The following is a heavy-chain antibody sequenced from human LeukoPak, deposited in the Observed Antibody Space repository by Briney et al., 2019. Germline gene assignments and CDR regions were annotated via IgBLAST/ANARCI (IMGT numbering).Heavy chain of an antibody. Sequence: ASVKVSCKASGYTFTSYYMHWVRQAPGQGLEWMGIINPSGGSTSYAQKFQGRVTMTRDMSTSTVYMELSSLRSEDTAVYYCATGSPRTDYYYYMDVWGKGTTVTVSS. J-gene: IGHJ6*03. CDR1: GYTFTSYY. D-gene: IGHD1-1*01. CDR2: INPSGGST. V-gene: IGHV1-46*01. CDR3: ATGSPRTDYYYYMDV.